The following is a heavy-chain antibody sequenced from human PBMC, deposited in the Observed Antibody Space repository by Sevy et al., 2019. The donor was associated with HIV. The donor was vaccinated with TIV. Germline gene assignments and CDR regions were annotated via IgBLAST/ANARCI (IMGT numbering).Heavy chain of an antibody. D-gene: IGHD6-19*01. V-gene: IGHV3-23*01. J-gene: IGHJ1*01. CDR1: GFTFSSYV. Sequence: GGSLRLSCAASGFTFSSYVMSWVRQAPGKGLEWVSAISGSGGSTYYADSVKGRFTISRDNSKNTLYLQMNSLRAEDTAVYYCAKDGAVAGIAEYFQHWGQGTLVTVSS. CDR2: ISGSGGST. CDR3: AKDGAVAGIAEYFQH.